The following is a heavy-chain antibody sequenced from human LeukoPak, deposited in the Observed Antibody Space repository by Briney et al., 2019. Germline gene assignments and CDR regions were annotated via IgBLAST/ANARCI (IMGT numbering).Heavy chain of an antibody. CDR2: IYNYGST. CDR3: ARGVGYGDSRHYDH. Sequence: WETLSLTCTVSGASITSYYWTWIRQSPEKGLEWIGYIYNYGSTKYEPSLKSRVSISDDTAKNQFSLNVKSVTAADTGRYFCARGVGYGDSRHYDHWGHGIQVTVSS. J-gene: IGHJ4*01. CDR1: GASITSYY. D-gene: IGHD4-17*01. V-gene: IGHV4-59*01.